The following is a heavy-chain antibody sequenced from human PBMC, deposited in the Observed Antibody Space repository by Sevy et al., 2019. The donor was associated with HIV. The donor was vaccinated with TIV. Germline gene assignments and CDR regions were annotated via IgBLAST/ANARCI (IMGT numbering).Heavy chain of an antibody. V-gene: IGHV3-30*03. CDR3: ARMKEERAFDV. J-gene: IGHJ3*01. Sequence: GGSLRLSCAVSEITFSNSAMHWVRQAPGRGLEWVAVISYDGSQNSYADSVRGRFTISRDNSKSTLYLHLNSLGGQDTAIYYCARMKEERAFDVWGQGTMVTVSS. CDR1: EITFSNSA. CDR2: ISYDGSQN. D-gene: IGHD1-26*01.